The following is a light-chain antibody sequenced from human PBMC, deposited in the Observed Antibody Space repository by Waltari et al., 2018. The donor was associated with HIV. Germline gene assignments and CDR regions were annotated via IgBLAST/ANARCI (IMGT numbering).Light chain of an antibody. CDR1: SSDVGSYNL. V-gene: IGLV2-23*02. J-gene: IGLJ2*01. Sequence: QSALTQPASVSGSPGQSITISCTGTSSDVGSYNLVSWYQQHPGKAPKLMIYEVSKRPSGVSNRFSGSKSGNTASLTISGLQADDEADYYCCSYAGSSTWVFGGGTKLPVL. CDR3: CSYAGSSTWV. CDR2: EVS.